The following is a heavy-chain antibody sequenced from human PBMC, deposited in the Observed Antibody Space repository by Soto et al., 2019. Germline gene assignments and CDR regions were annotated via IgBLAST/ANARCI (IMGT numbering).Heavy chain of an antibody. V-gene: IGHV3-53*04. CDR2: IYSGGST. Sequence: GGSLRLSCAASGFTVSSNYMSWVRQAPGKGLEWVSVIYSGGSTYYADSVKGRFTISRHNSKNTLYLQMNSLRAEDTAVYYCARGPTRESTYSSSWAIDAFDIWGQGTMVTVSS. J-gene: IGHJ3*02. D-gene: IGHD6-13*01. CDR1: GFTVSSNY. CDR3: ARGPTRESTYSSSWAIDAFDI.